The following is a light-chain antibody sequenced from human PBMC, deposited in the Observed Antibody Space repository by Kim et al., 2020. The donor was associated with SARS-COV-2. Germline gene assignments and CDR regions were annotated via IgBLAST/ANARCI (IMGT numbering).Light chain of an antibody. CDR1: QDISSY. CDR2: AAS. V-gene: IGKV1-16*02. CDR3: QQYSSYPET. Sequence: ASGGDRVTITWRASQDISSYLAWFQQKPGKAPKALIYAASILQSGVPSKFSGSGSGTDFTLTISSLPPEDFATYYCQQYSSYPETFGRGTRLEIK. J-gene: IGKJ5*01.